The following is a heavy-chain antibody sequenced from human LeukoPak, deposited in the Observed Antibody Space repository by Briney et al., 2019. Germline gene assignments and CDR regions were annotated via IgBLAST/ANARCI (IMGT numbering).Heavy chain of an antibody. D-gene: IGHD6-13*01. J-gene: IGHJ4*02. CDR3: AHSWVGTYYFDY. Sequence: ESGPTLLKPTQTLTLTCTFSGFSLGSSGVGVGWIRQPPGKALEWLALIYWDDDKRYSPSLKSRLTITKDTSKNQVVLTMTNMDPVDTATYYCAHSWVGTYYFDYWGQGTLVTVSS. CDR1: GFSLGSSGVG. CDR2: IYWDDDK. V-gene: IGHV2-5*02.